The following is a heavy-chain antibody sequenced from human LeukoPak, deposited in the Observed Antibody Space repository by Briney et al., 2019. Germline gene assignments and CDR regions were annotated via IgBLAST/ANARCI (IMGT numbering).Heavy chain of an antibody. J-gene: IGHJ4*02. V-gene: IGHV3-74*03. CDR1: GFRFSNSW. CDR3: ARGADRGGSYYPD. Sequence: GGSLRLSCAASGFRFSNSWMYWVRQGPGKGPVWVSRMKTDGTRIEYADSVKGRFTISRDNAKNTLFLQMSSLRVEDTAVYYCARGADRGGSYYPDWGQGTRVTVSS. D-gene: IGHD3-10*01. CDR2: MKTDGTRI.